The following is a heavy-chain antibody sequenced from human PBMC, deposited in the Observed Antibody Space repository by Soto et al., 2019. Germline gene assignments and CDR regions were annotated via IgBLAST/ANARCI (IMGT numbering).Heavy chain of an antibody. V-gene: IGHV1-24*01. CDR1: GYTLTELS. J-gene: IGHJ1*01. CDR2: FDPEDGET. CDR3: ATEYLWGQWELTARGHFQH. D-gene: IGHD1-26*01. Sequence: ASVKVSCKVSGYTLTELSMHWVRQAPGKGLEWMGGFDPEDGETIYAQKFQGRVTMTEDTSTDTAYMELSSLRSEDTAVYYCATEYLWGQWELTARGHFQHWGQGTLVTV.